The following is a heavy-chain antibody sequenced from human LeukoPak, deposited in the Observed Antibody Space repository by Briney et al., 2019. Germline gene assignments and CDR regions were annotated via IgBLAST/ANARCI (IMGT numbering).Heavy chain of an antibody. CDR2: ISSDGSST. CDR1: GFTFSSYW. V-gene: IGHV3-74*01. CDR3: ARGNYYAMDV. D-gene: IGHD3-10*01. J-gene: IGHJ6*02. Sequence: GGSLRLSCAASGFTFSSYWMHWGRQAPGKGLVWVSRISSDGSSTSNADSVKGRFTISGDNAKNTLYLQMNSLRAEDTGVYFCARGNYYAMDVWGQGTTVTVSS.